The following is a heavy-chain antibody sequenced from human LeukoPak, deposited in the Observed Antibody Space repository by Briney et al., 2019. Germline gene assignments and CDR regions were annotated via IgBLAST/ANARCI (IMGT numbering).Heavy chain of an antibody. D-gene: IGHD1-7*01. J-gene: IGHJ6*03. CDR1: GYTFTGYY. V-gene: IGHV1-2*02. Sequence: WASVKVSCKASGYTFTGYYMHWVRQAPGQGLEWMGWINPNSGGTNYAQKFQGRVTMTRETSISTAYMELSRLRSDDTAVYYCARGHNWNYAHYYYMDVWGKGTTVTVSS. CDR3: ARGHNWNYAHYYYMDV. CDR2: INPNSGGT.